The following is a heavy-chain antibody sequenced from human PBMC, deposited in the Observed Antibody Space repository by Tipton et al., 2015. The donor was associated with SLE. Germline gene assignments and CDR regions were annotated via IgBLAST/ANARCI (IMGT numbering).Heavy chain of an antibody. CDR3: ARGTGGNYAY. Sequence: TLSLTCAVSGYSISSGYYWGWIRQSPGKGLEWIGTIYHDGSAYYNPSLKSRLTISVDTSKNQFSLKLYSVTAADTAIYYCARGTGGNYAYWGQGTLVTVSS. V-gene: IGHV4-38-2*01. D-gene: IGHD1-26*01. CDR1: GYSISSGYY. J-gene: IGHJ4*02. CDR2: IYHDGSA.